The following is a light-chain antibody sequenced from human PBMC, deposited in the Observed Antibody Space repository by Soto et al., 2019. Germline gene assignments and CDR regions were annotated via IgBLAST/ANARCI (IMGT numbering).Light chain of an antibody. V-gene: IGLV2-14*01. J-gene: IGLJ1*01. CDR3: SSYTSSSTDYV. CDR1: SSDVGGYNY. Sequence: QSALTQPASVSGSPGQAITTSSTGTSSDVGGYNYVSWYQQHPGKAPKLMIYDVSNRPSGVSNRFSGSKSGNTASLTISGLQAEDEADYYCSSYTSSSTDYVFGTGTKVTVL. CDR2: DVS.